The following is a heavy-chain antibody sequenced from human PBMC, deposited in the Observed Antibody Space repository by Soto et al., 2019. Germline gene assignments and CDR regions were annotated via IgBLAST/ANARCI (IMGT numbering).Heavy chain of an antibody. D-gene: IGHD3-22*01. Sequence: GGSLRLSCAASGFTFSNYWMHWVRQAPGKGLVWVSRINSDASSTDYADSVKGRFTISRDNAKNTLYLQMNSLSAEDTALYYCARDIRGSGYSSCVYWGQGTLVTVSS. CDR1: GFTFSNYW. V-gene: IGHV3-74*01. CDR2: INSDASST. CDR3: ARDIRGSGYSSCVY. J-gene: IGHJ4*02.